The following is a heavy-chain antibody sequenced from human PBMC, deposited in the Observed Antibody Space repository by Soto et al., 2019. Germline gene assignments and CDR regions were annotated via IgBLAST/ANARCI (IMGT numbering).Heavy chain of an antibody. CDR1: GFTFSNYA. CDR2: ISTTGDTT. Sequence: PVGSLRLSCAASGFTFSNYALSWVRQAPGKGLEWVSTISTTGDTTYYAESVKGRFTISRDTSKNTLFLRMNSLRAEDTAVYYCAKGSAYSHGFYGMDVWGQGTTVTVSS. CDR3: AKGSAYSHGFYGMDV. V-gene: IGHV3-23*01. J-gene: IGHJ6*02. D-gene: IGHD5-18*01.